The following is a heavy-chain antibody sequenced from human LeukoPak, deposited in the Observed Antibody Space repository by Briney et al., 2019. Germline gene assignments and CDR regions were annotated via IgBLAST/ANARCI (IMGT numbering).Heavy chain of an antibody. CDR3: ARVWGTHLLGAFDI. J-gene: IGHJ3*02. Sequence: GGSLRLSCEASGFTFSNYAMYWVRQAPGKGLEYVSAISSNGDNTYYANSVKGRFTISRDNSKNTLYLQMGSLRAEDMAVYYCARVWGTHLLGAFDIWGQGTMVTVPS. CDR1: GFTFSNYA. V-gene: IGHV3-64*01. CDR2: ISSNGDNT. D-gene: IGHD3-16*01.